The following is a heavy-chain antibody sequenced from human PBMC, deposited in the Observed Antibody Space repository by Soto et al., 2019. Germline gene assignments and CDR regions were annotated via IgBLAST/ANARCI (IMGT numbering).Heavy chain of an antibody. CDR1: GFTFSDYA. CDR3: ARDLPTRELFDC. Sequence: QVQLVESGGGVVQPGRSLRLSCAASGFTFSDYAMHWVRQAPGKGLEWVAVISYDGTRKYYSDSMKGRFTTSRDNSRNTLYLQMNSLRPEDTAVYYCARDLPTRELFDCWGQGTLVTVSS. J-gene: IGHJ4*02. CDR2: ISYDGTRK. D-gene: IGHD1-26*01. V-gene: IGHV3-30-3*01.